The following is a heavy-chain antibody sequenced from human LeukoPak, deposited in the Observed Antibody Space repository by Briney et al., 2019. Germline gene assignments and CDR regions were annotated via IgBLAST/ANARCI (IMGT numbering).Heavy chain of an antibody. CDR1: GYSFTRYW. V-gene: IGHV5-51*01. CDR2: FYPVDSDT. D-gene: IGHD3-22*01. J-gene: IGHJ3*02. CDR3: ARGGPHYFDSSGYSDAFDI. Sequence: GESLKISCKGSGYSFTRYWIGWVRQMPGKGLEWMGIFYPVDSDTRYSPSFQGQVTISADKSISTAYLQWSSLKASDTAMYYCARGGPHYFDSSGYSDAFDIWGQGTMVTVSS.